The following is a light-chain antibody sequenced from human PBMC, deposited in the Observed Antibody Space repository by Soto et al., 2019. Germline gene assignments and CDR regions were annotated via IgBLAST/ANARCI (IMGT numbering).Light chain of an antibody. Sequence: DIQMTQSPSSLSASVGDRVTITCRASQSLYSYLNWYQQKPGKAPKLLIYAASSLQSGVPSRFSGSGSGTDFTLTISSLQPEDFATYYCQQSYSTPLTFGGGTKVEIK. CDR2: AAS. V-gene: IGKV1-39*01. CDR1: QSLYSY. CDR3: QQSYSTPLT. J-gene: IGKJ4*01.